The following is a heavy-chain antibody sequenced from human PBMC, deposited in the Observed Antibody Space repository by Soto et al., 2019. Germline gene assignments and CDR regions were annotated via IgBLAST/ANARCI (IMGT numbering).Heavy chain of an antibody. Sequence: GGSLRLSCAASGFTFSNAWMNWVRQAPGKGLEWVGRIKSKTDGGTTDYAAPVKGRFTISRDDSKNTLYLQMNSLKTEDTAVYYCTIGPPMVRGVIPVRYYYGMDVWGQGTTVTVSS. CDR2: IKSKTDGGTT. V-gene: IGHV3-15*07. J-gene: IGHJ6*02. D-gene: IGHD3-10*01. CDR3: TIGPPMVRGVIPVRYYYGMDV. CDR1: GFTFSNAW.